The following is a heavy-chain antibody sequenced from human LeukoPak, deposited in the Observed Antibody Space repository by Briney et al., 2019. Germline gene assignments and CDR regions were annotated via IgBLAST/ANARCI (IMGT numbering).Heavy chain of an antibody. J-gene: IGHJ4*02. CDR1: GYTFISYA. D-gene: IGHD6-19*01. CDR2: INVGNGNT. V-gene: IGHV1-3*01. CDR3: ARGSFSSGHYFFDY. Sequence: ASVKVSCKASGYTFISYAIHWVRQAPGQRLEWMGWINVGNGNTKYSRKLQGRVTLTRDTSASAAYMEVSSLRSEDTAVYYCARGSFSSGHYFFDYWGQGTLVTVSS.